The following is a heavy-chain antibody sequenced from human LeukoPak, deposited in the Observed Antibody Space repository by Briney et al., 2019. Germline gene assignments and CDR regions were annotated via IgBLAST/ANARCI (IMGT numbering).Heavy chain of an antibody. V-gene: IGHV3-30*02. CDR3: AKEYTPSSPLGELDS. J-gene: IGHJ4*02. D-gene: IGHD6-6*01. CDR1: GFNLNSYA. Sequence: GGSLRLSCAVSGFNLNSYAMHWVRQAPGKGLEWVAVIRHDETNSFYTGSVQGRFTISRDTSTKLLYLQMNSLRVEDTAVYYCAKEYTPSSPLGELDSWGQGTLVTVSS. CDR2: IRHDETNS.